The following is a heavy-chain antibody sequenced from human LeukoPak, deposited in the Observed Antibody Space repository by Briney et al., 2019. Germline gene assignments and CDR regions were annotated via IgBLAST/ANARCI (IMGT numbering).Heavy chain of an antibody. CDR1: GGSFSGYY. CDR2: INHSGST. Sequence: SETLSLTCAVYGGSFSGYYWSWIRQPPGKGLEWIGEINHSGSTNYNPSLKSRVTISVDTSKNQFSLKLSSVTAADTAVYYCARGNSYGYIRFDYWGQGTLVTVSS. CDR3: ARGNSYGYIRFDY. D-gene: IGHD5-18*01. V-gene: IGHV4-34*01. J-gene: IGHJ4*02.